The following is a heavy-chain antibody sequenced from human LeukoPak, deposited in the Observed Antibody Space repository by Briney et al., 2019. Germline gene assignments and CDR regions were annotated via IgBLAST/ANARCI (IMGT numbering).Heavy chain of an antibody. J-gene: IGHJ4*02. Sequence: GGSLRLSCVASGFTFSSYEMNWVRQAPGKGLEWVSFISSRGSTMYYADSVKGRFTISRDNAKNSLYLQMNSLRAEDTAVYYCARGRGPYCGGDCYGALVDYWGQGTLVTVSS. CDR1: GFTFSSYE. V-gene: IGHV3-48*03. CDR2: ISSRGSTM. D-gene: IGHD2-21*02. CDR3: ARGRGPYCGGDCYGALVDY.